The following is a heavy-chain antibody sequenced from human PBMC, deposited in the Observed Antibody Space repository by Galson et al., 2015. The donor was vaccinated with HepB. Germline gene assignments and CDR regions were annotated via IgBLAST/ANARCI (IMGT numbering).Heavy chain of an antibody. CDR2: ISYDGSNK. V-gene: IGHV3-30*03. CDR3: ASSLPRRRYCSGGSCSAGNWFDP. D-gene: IGHD2-15*01. Sequence: SLSLSCAASGFTFSSYGMHWVRQAPGKGLEWVAVISYDGSNKYYADSVKGRFTISRDNSKNTLYLQMNSLRAEDTAVYYCASSLPRRRYCSGGSCSAGNWFDPWGQGTLVTVSS. J-gene: IGHJ5*02. CDR1: GFTFSSYG.